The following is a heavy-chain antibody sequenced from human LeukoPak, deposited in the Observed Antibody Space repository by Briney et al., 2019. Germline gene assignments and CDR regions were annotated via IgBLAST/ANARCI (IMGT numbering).Heavy chain of an antibody. J-gene: IGHJ4*02. CDR1: GYTLTELS. Sequence: ASVKVSCKVSGYTLTELSMHWVRQAPGKGLEWMGGLDPEDGETIYAQKFQGRVTMTEDTSTDTAYMELSSLRSEDTAVYYCATSIAVAGTTNFDYWGQGTLVTVSS. V-gene: IGHV1-24*01. D-gene: IGHD6-19*01. CDR2: LDPEDGET. CDR3: ATSIAVAGTTNFDY.